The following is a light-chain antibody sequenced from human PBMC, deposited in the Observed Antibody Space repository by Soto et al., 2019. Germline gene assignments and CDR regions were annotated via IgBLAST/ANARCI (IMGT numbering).Light chain of an antibody. CDR2: QND. CDR1: KLETKY. V-gene: IGLV3-1*01. Sequence: SYELTQPLSVSVSPGQTASITCSGDKLETKYVAWYQQRPGQSPILVMYQNDKRPSGIPERFSGSNSVNIATLTIRGTQAMDEADYYCQAWDSGPYIFGAGTKVTVL. J-gene: IGLJ1*01. CDR3: QAWDSGPYI.